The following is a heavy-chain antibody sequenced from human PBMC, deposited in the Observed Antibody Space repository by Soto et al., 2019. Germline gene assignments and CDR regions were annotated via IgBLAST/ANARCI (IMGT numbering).Heavy chain of an antibody. CDR3: ARALPVAKGGFDP. J-gene: IGHJ5*02. CDR2: IYTAGGT. CDR1: GFTVSNTY. D-gene: IGHD2-2*01. V-gene: IGHV3-53*01. Sequence: GGSLRLSCAASGFTVSNTYMSWVRQPPGKGLECVSVIYTAGGTNYADSVKGRFIISRDNSKNTLYLQMNSLRAEDTAVYYCARALPVAKGGFDPWGQGTLVTVSS.